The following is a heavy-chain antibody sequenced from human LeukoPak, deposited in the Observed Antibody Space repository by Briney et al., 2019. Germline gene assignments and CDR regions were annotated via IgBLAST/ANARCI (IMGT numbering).Heavy chain of an antibody. CDR1: GFTVSSNY. J-gene: IGHJ4*02. CDR3: ARVGEVYYFDY. CDR2: IYSGGST. Sequence: GGSLRLSCAASGFTVSSNYMSWVRQAPGKGLEWVSVIYSGGSTYYADSVKGRFTTSRDNSKNTLYLQMNSLRAEDTAVYYCARVGEVYYFDYWGQGTLVTVSS. D-gene: IGHD2-21*01. V-gene: IGHV3-66*01.